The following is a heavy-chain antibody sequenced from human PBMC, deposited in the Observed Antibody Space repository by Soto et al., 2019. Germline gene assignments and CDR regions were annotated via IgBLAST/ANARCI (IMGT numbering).Heavy chain of an antibody. D-gene: IGHD2-2*01. CDR1: GGSVSSGSYY. Sequence: PSETLSLTCTVSGGSVSSGSYYWSWIRQPPGKGLEWIGDIYYSGSTNYNPSLKSRVTISVDTSKNQFSLKLSSVTAADTAVYYCASGIVVVPAASYRPTHWCDPWGQEPWSPSPQ. V-gene: IGHV4-61*01. CDR2: IYYSGST. CDR3: ASGIVVVPAASYRPTHWCDP. J-gene: IGHJ5*02.